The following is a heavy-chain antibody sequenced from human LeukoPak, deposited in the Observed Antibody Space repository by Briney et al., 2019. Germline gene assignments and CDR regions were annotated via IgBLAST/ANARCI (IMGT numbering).Heavy chain of an antibody. J-gene: IGHJ4*02. D-gene: IGHD2-15*01. V-gene: IGHV4-39*01. CDR3: ARQRLPPYCSGGSCYPDNYFDY. CDR2: IYYSGST. Sequence: SETLSLTCTVSGGCISSSSYYWGWIRQPPGKGLEWIGSIYYSGSTYYNPSLKSRVTISVDTSKNQFSLKLSSVTAADTAVYYCARQRLPPYCSGGSCYPDNYFDYWGQGTLVTVSS. CDR1: GGCISSSSYY.